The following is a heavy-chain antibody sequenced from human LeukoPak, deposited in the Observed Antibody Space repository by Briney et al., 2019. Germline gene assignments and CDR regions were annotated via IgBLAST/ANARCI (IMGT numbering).Heavy chain of an antibody. D-gene: IGHD6-13*01. J-gene: IGHJ4*02. CDR2: INPSGGST. CDR1: GYTFTSYY. CDR3: AREVAAAGTDY. Sequence: ASVKVSCKASGYTFTSYYMHWVRQAPGQGLEWMGIINPSGGSTSYAQKFQGRVTMTRDTSTSTVYMELSSLRSKDTAVYYCAREVAAAGTDYWGQGTLVTVSS. V-gene: IGHV1-46*01.